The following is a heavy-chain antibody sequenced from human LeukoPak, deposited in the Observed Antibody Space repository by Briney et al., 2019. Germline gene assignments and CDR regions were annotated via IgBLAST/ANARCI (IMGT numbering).Heavy chain of an antibody. J-gene: IGHJ4*02. D-gene: IGHD5-24*01. Sequence: GGSLRLSCVASGFPLSSYWMTWVRQAPGKGLEWVANIKRDGSKKSYVDSVKGRFTISRDNAKNSLYLQMNSLRAEDTAIYYCTRVGYIDEGIDYWGQGTLVTVSS. CDR1: GFPLSSYW. CDR2: IKRDGSKK. V-gene: IGHV3-7*04. CDR3: TRVGYIDEGIDY.